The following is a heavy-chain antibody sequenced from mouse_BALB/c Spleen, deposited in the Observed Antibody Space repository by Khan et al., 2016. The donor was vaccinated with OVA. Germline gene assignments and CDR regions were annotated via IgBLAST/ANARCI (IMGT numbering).Heavy chain of an antibody. CDR2: ISYSGST. V-gene: IGHV3-2*02. CDR3: ARDGSRYNYVMDY. J-gene: IGHJ4*01. CDR1: GYSITSDYA. Sequence: VQLKESGPGLVKPSQSLSLTCTVTGYSITSDYAWNWIRQFPGNKLEWMGYISYSGSTNYNPALESRISITRDTSKNQFFLQLNSVTTEDTATYYCARDGSRYNYVMDYWGQGTSVTVSS. D-gene: IGHD2-3*01.